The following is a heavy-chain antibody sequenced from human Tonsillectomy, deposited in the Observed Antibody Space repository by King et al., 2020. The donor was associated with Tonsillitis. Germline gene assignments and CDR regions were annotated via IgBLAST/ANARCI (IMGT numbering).Heavy chain of an antibody. V-gene: IGHV1-2*02. J-gene: IGHJ5*02. Sequence: VQLVESGAEVKKPGASVKVSCKASGYTFTGYYMHWVRQAPGQGLEWMGWINPNSGGTNHAQKFQGRVTMTRDTSISTVYMELSRLRSDDTAVYYCARELGCSSTSCYSKWFDPWGQGTLVTVSS. CDR3: ARELGCSSTSCYSKWFDP. CDR2: INPNSGGT. D-gene: IGHD2-2*01. CDR1: GYTFTGYY.